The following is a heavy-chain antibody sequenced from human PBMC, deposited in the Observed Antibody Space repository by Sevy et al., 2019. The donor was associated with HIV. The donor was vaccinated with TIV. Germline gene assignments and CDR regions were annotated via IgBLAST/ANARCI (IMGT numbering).Heavy chain of an antibody. J-gene: IGHJ5*02. V-gene: IGHV3-30-3*02. Sequence: GGSLRLSCSASGFNISPYSLHWVRQTPGKGLQWLAVISKDGKSQQVADFVRGRFSLSRDNSRNTFYLQMNNLRPEDPAVYFCAKQGYYYDAHSQSVDWFDPWGQGTLVTVSS. CDR1: GFNISPYS. CDR2: ISKDGKSQ. D-gene: IGHD3-22*01. CDR3: AKQGYYYDAHSQSVDWFDP.